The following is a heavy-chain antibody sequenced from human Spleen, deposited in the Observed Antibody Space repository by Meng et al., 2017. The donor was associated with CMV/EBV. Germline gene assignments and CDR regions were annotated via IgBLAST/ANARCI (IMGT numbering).Heavy chain of an antibody. D-gene: IGHD1-14*01. CDR2: ISGSGDNT. J-gene: IGHJ5*02. CDR1: GFTFSSYA. Sequence: ETLSLTCVASGFTFSSYAVSWVRQAPGKGLEWVSSISGSGDNTYYADSVKGRFTISRDNAKNSLDLQMNGLRAEDTAVYFCARAYNVPGWFDPWGQGTQVTVSS. CDR3: ARAYNVPGWFDP. V-gene: IGHV3-23*01.